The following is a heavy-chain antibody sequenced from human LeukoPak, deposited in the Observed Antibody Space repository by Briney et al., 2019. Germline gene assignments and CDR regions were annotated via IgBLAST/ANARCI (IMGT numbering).Heavy chain of an antibody. V-gene: IGHV3-23*01. CDR3: AKDGGGTGFDY. CDR2: ISGSGGST. Sequence: GGSLRLSWAASGCTFSSYAMSWVRQAPGKGLEWVSAISGSGGSTYYADSVKGRFTISGDNSKNTLYLQMNSLRAEDTAVYYCAKDGGGTGFDYWGQGTLVTVSS. CDR1: GCTFSSYA. D-gene: IGHD3-16*01. J-gene: IGHJ4*02.